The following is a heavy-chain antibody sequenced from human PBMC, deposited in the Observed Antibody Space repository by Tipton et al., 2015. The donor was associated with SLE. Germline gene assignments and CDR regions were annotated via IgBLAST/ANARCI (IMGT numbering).Heavy chain of an antibody. D-gene: IGHD6-19*01. Sequence: TLSLTCAVYGGSFSGYYWSWIRQPPGKGLEWIGEINHSGSTNYNPSLKCRVTISVDTSKNQFSLKLSSVTAADTAVYYCARQWRRSAFDIWGQGTMVTVSS. J-gene: IGHJ3*02. V-gene: IGHV4-34*01. CDR3: ARQWRRSAFDI. CDR1: GGSFSGYY. CDR2: INHSGST.